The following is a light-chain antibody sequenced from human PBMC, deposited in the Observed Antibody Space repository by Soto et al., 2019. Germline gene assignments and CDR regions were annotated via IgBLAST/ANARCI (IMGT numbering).Light chain of an antibody. J-gene: IGKJ1*01. V-gene: IGKV1-5*03. CDR2: KAS. CDR1: QTISSW. CDR3: QHYNSYSEA. Sequence: DIQMTQSPSTLSGSVGYRVTITCRASQTISSWVAWYQQKPGKAPKLLIYKASTLKSGVPSRFSGSGSGTEFTLTISSLQPDDFETYYGQHYNSYSEAFGQGTKVELK.